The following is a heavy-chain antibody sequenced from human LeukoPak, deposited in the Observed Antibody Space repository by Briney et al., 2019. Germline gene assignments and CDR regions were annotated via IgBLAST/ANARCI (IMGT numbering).Heavy chain of an antibody. D-gene: IGHD5-18*01. Sequence: SETLSLTCTVSGYSISSGYYWGWIRQPPGKGLEWIGSIYHSGSTYYNPSLKSRVTISVDTSKNQFSLKLSSVTAADTAVYYCARVVDTAMVVFDYWGQGTLVTVSS. CDR2: IYHSGST. CDR3: ARVVDTAMVVFDY. CDR1: GYSISSGYY. J-gene: IGHJ4*02. V-gene: IGHV4-38-2*02.